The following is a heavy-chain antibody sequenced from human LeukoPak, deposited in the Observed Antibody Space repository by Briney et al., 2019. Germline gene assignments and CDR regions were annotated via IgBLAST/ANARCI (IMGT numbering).Heavy chain of an antibody. D-gene: IGHD1-26*01. V-gene: IGHV4-34*01. Sequence: PSETLSLTCAVHGGSFSGYYWSWIRQPPGKGLEWIGEINHSGSTNYNPSLKSRVTISVDTSKNQFSLKLSSVTAADTAVYYCARGERSRALGYWGQGTLVTVSS. CDR2: INHSGST. CDR1: GGSFSGYY. J-gene: IGHJ4*02. CDR3: ARGERSRALGY.